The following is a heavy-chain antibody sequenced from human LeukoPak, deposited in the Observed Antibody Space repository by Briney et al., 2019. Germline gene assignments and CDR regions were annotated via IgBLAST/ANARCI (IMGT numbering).Heavy chain of an antibody. V-gene: IGHV4-59*08. CDR1: GGSISSYY. CDR3: ARKTYYDFWSGYYSNWFDP. D-gene: IGHD3-3*01. Sequence: PSETLSLTCTVSGGSISSYYWSWIRQPPGKGLEWIGYIYYSGSTNYNPSLKSRVTISVDTSKNQFSLKLSSVTAADTAVYYCARKTYYDFWSGYYSNWFDPWGQGTLVTVPS. J-gene: IGHJ5*02. CDR2: IYYSGST.